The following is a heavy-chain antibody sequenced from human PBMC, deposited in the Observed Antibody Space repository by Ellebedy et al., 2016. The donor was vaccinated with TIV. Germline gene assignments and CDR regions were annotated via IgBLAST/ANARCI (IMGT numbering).Heavy chain of an antibody. J-gene: IGHJ4*02. Sequence: GGSLRLXCAASGFTVSSNYMSWVRQAPGKGLEWVSVIYSGGSTYYADSVKGRFTISRDNAKNSLYLQMNSLRAEDTAVYYCARAPRYYYDSSGHGYWGQGTLVTVSS. CDR3: ARAPRYYYDSSGHGY. CDR2: IYSGGST. CDR1: GFTVSSNY. V-gene: IGHV3-53*01. D-gene: IGHD3-22*01.